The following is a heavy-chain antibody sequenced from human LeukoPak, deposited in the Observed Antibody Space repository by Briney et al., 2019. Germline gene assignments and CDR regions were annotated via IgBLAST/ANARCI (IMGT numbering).Heavy chain of an antibody. V-gene: IGHV3-23*01. J-gene: IGHJ6*02. CDR2: ISDSGDNT. CDR1: GFTFSSYA. CDR3: AKVPYSYYGSGRPPFMDA. Sequence: GGSLILSCAASGFTFSSYAMCWVRQAPGKGLDWVATISDSGDNTYYADSVEGRFTISRDNSKNTLYLQMNSLRDEDTAIYYCAKVPYSYYGSGRPPFMDAWGQGTTVAISS. D-gene: IGHD3-10*01.